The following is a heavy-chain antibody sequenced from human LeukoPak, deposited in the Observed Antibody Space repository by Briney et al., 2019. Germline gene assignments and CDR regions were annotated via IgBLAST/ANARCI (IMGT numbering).Heavy chain of an antibody. CDR2: IHCTRNS. Sequence: SETLSLTCRVSGASFSSHYWSWTRQPPGKGLEWIGYIHCTRNSNYNPSLQSRVTISIDCSKNQFPLHLISLAAADTGGYYGARAMVRGLIITNWLDPWGQETLVTVSS. J-gene: IGHJ5*02. V-gene: IGHV4-59*11. D-gene: IGHD3-10*01. CDR1: GASFSSHY. CDR3: ARAMVRGLIITNWLDP.